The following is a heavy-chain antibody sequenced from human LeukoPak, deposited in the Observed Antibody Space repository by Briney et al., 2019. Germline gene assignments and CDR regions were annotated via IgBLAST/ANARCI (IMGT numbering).Heavy chain of an antibody. D-gene: IGHD5-12*01. Sequence: GGSLRLSCAASGFSFSTQEMAWVSQAPGRGLEWESYISKDGRTIYYADSVKGRFTISRDNTRNSLFLQLSSLSADDTAFYYCARGSYTGFDLYFDSWGQGTLVTISS. J-gene: IGHJ4*02. CDR1: GFSFSTQE. V-gene: IGHV3-48*03. CDR2: ISKDGRTI. CDR3: ARGSYTGFDLYFDS.